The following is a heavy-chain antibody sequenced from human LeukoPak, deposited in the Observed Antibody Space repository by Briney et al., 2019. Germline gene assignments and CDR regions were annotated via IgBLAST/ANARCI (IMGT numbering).Heavy chain of an antibody. Sequence: GGSLRLSCAASGFTFSSYAMSWIRQAPGKGLEWVSAISGSGGSTYYADSVKGRFTISRDNSKNTLYLQMNSLRAEDTAVYYCAKDQYYYDSSGYSYFDYWGQGTLVTVSS. J-gene: IGHJ4*02. CDR2: ISGSGGST. CDR3: AKDQYYYDSSGYSYFDY. V-gene: IGHV3-23*01. D-gene: IGHD3-22*01. CDR1: GFTFSSYA.